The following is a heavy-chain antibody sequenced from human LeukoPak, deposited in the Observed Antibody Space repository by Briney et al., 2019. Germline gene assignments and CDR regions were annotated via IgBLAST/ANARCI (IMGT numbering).Heavy chain of an antibody. CDR2: ISYDGSNK. CDR3: AREVAAAVGGFDY. V-gene: IGHV3-30*03. D-gene: IGHD6-13*01. J-gene: IGHJ4*02. Sequence: GRSLRLSCAASGFTFSSYGMHWVRQAPGKGLEWVAVISYDGSNKYYADSVKGRFTISRDNSKNTLYLQMNSLRAEDTAVYYCAREVAAAVGGFDYWGQGTLVTVSS. CDR1: GFTFSSYG.